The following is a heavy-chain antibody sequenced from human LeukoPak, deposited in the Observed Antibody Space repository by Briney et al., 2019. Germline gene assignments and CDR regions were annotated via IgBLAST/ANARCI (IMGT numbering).Heavy chain of an antibody. J-gene: IGHJ4*02. CDR3: AKSILMTTVTTYYFDY. D-gene: IGHD4-17*01. CDR2: MSGSGGST. CDR1: GFTFSSYA. V-gene: IGHV3-23*01. Sequence: GGSLRLSRVASGFTFSSYAMSWVRQAPGKGLEWVSVMSGSGGSTYYADSVKGRSTISRDNSKNTLYLQMNSLRAEDTAVYYCAKSILMTTVTTYYFDYWGQGTLVTVSS.